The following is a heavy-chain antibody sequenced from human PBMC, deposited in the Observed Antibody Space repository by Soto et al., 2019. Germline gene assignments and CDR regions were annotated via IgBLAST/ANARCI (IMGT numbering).Heavy chain of an antibody. Sequence: HPGGSLRLSCAASGFTFSSYAMSWVRQAPGKGLEWVSAISGSGGSTYYADSVKGRFTISRDNSKNTLYLQMNSLRAEDTAVYYCAKDLEVYSSSWQGVFDYWGQGTLVTVSS. CDR1: GFTFSSYA. CDR3: AKDLEVYSSSWQGVFDY. CDR2: ISGSGGST. J-gene: IGHJ4*02. V-gene: IGHV3-23*01. D-gene: IGHD6-13*01.